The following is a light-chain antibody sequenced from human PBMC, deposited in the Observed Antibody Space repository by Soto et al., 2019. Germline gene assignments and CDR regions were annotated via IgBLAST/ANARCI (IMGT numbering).Light chain of an antibody. Sequence: QLVLTQPPSVSGAPGQRVTISCTGSSSNIGAGYDVHWYQQLPGTAPKLLIYGNSNRPSGVPDRFSGSKSGTSASLAITGRQAEDDADDYCQSYDSSRYVVFGGGTKLTVL. CDR1: SSNIGAGYD. J-gene: IGLJ2*01. CDR2: GNS. CDR3: QSYDSSRYVV. V-gene: IGLV1-40*01.